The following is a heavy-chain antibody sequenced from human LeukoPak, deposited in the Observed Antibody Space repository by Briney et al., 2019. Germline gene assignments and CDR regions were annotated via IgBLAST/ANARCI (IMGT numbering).Heavy chain of an antibody. CDR2: ISPSSSSV. J-gene: IGHJ2*01. CDR3: ARDSATIGVSWYFDL. CDR1: GLTFSSYS. Sequence: PGGSLRLSWAASGLTFSSYSMNWLRQAPGKGLEGVSYISPSSSSVYYADSVKGRFTISRDNANNSLYLEMNSLRDEDTAVYYCARDSATIGVSWYFDLWGRGTLVIVSS. V-gene: IGHV3-48*02. D-gene: IGHD5-12*01.